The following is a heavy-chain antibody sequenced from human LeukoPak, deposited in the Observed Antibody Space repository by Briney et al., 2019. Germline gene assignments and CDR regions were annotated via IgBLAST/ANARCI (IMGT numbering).Heavy chain of an antibody. D-gene: IGHD1-7*01. CDR3: ARVQAGTTFDY. J-gene: IGHJ4*02. Sequence: ASVKVSCKASGYTYTGYYMHEVRQAPGQGLEWMGRINPSSGGTNYAQKFQGRVTMTRDTSISTAYMELSRLRSDDTAVYYCARVQAGTTFDYWGQGTLVTVSS. V-gene: IGHV1-2*06. CDR2: INPSSGGT. CDR1: GYTYTGYY.